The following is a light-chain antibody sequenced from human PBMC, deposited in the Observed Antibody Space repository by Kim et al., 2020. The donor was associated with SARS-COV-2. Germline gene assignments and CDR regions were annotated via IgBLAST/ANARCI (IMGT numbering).Light chain of an antibody. CDR1: SLRSYY. CDR3: NSRDSSGNHYV. Sequence: VTLGQTVRITCQGDSLRSYYASWYQQKPGQAPVLVIYGKNNRPSGIPDRFSGSSSGNTASLTITGAQAEDEADYYCNSRDSSGNHYVFGTGTKVTVL. J-gene: IGLJ1*01. CDR2: GKN. V-gene: IGLV3-19*01.